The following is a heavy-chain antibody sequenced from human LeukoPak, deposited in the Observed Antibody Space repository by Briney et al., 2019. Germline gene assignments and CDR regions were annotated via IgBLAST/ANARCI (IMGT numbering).Heavy chain of an antibody. J-gene: IGHJ4*02. CDR2: IYHSGST. V-gene: IGHV4-38-2*01. Sequence: SETLSLTRAVSGYSISSGYYWGWIRQPPGKGLEWIGSIYHSGSTYYNPSLKSRVTISVDTSKNQFSLKLSSVTAADTAVYYCASLPRRSGSYYVGYWGQGTLVTVSS. CDR3: ASLPRRSGSYYVGY. CDR1: GYSISSGYY. D-gene: IGHD1-26*01.